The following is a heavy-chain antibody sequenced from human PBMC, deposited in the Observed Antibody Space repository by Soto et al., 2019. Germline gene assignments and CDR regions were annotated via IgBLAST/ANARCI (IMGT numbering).Heavy chain of an antibody. CDR3: ARDRGVVVVAATPPGITYYGMDV. CDR2: IYYSGST. V-gene: IGHV4-59*01. Sequence: PSETLSLTCTVSGGSISSYYWSWIRQPPGKGLEWIGYIYYSGSTNYNPSLKSRVTISVDTSKNQFSLKLSSVTAADTAVYYCARDRGVVVVAATPPGITYYGMDVWGQGTTVTVSS. J-gene: IGHJ6*02. CDR1: GGSISSYY. D-gene: IGHD2-15*01.